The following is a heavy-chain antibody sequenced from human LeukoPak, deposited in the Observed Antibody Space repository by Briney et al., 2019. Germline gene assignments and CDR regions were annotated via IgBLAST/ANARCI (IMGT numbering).Heavy chain of an antibody. D-gene: IGHD5-18*01. CDR1: EFTFRTYA. CDR2: MSASGGIT. J-gene: IGHJ4*02. Sequence: GGSLRLSCAASEFTFRTYAMNWVRQAPGKGLEWVSGMSASGGITHYADSVRGRFTISRDNSKNTLYLQMNSLRAEDTAVYYCAKDIAQGYTFGSIEQDYWGQGTLVTVSS. CDR3: AKDIAQGYTFGSIEQDY. V-gene: IGHV3-23*01.